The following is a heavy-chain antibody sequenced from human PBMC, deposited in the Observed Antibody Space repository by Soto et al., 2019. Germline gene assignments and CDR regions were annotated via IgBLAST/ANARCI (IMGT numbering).Heavy chain of an antibody. CDR1: GGSISSYY. CDR2: IYYSGST. CDR3: ARRYCCGDCYSRPDWFDP. D-gene: IGHD2-21*02. Sequence: QVQLQESGPGLVKPSETLSLTCTVSGGSISSYYWSWIRQPPGKGLEWIGYIYYSGSTNYNPSLKGRFTISVDTSKNQFSRKLSSVTAADTAVYYCARRYCCGDCYSRPDWFDPWGQGTLVTVSS. J-gene: IGHJ5*02. V-gene: IGHV4-59*08.